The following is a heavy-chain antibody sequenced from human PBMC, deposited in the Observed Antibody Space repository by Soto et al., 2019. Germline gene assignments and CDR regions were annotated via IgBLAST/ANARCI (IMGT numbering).Heavy chain of an antibody. J-gene: IGHJ4*01. CDR1: GFTFSGSA. CDR2: IRSKANSYAT. CDR3: TRQLCSSTSCYRNFDY. Sequence: EVQLVESGGGLVQPGGSLKLSCAASGFTFSGSAMHWVRQASGKGLEWVGRIRSKANSYATAYAASVKGRFTISRDDSKNKAYLQTNCLKTADTAVYYCTRQLCSSTSCYRNFDYWVHGTLVTVSS. V-gene: IGHV3-73*01. D-gene: IGHD2-2*01.